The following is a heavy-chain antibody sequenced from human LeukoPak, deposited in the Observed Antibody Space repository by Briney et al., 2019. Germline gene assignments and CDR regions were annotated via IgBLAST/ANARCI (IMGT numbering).Heavy chain of an antibody. J-gene: IGHJ4*02. D-gene: IGHD2-8*02. CDR3: ARDRTGGGGYFDY. CDR1: GFTFSSYS. Sequence: PGGSLRLSCAASGFTFSSYSMNWVRQAPGKGLEWVSSISSSSYIYYADSVKGRFTISRDNAKNSLYLQMNSLRAEDTAVYYCARDRTGGGGYFDYWGQGTLVTVSS. V-gene: IGHV3-21*01. CDR2: ISSSSYI.